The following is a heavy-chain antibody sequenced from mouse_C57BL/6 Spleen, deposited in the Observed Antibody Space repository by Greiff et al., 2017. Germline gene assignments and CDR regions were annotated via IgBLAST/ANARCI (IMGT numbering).Heavy chain of an antibody. CDR2: INPGSGGT. J-gene: IGHJ4*01. V-gene: IGHV1-54*01. CDR3: ARFYDGYYYAMDY. CDR1: GYAFTNYL. D-gene: IGHD2-3*01. Sequence: QVQLQQSGAELVRPGTSVKVSCKASGYAFTNYLIEWVKQRPGQGLEWIGVINPGSGGTNYNETFKGKATLTAYKSSSTAYMQLSSLTSEDSAVYFCARFYDGYYYAMDYWGQGTSVTVSS.